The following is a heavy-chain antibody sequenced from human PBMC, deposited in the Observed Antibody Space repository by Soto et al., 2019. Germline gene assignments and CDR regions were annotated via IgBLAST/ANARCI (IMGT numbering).Heavy chain of an antibody. CDR3: ARLIGASWLDS. Sequence: QVQLQQSGPGLVKPSQTLSLTCAISGESVSTNSATWDWIRQSPSRGLEWLGRTYYRSKWYHDYAVPVKGRITSSADTSHNRLSLQLNSVTPDDTAVYYCARLIGASWLDSWGQGTLVTVSS. J-gene: IGHJ5*01. V-gene: IGHV6-1*01. CDR2: TYYRSKWYH. CDR1: GESVSTNSAT. D-gene: IGHD2-8*01.